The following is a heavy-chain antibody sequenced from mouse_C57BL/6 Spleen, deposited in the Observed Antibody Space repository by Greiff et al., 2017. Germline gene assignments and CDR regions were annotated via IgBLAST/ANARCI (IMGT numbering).Heavy chain of an antibody. CDR3: ARDPHYAMDY. Sequence: EVKLVESGGGLVKPGGSLKLSCAASGFTFSSYAMSWVRQTPEKRLEWVATISDGGSYTYYPDNVKGRFTISRDNAKNNLYLQMSHLKSEDTAMYYCARDPHYAMDYWGQGTSVTVSS. J-gene: IGHJ4*01. V-gene: IGHV5-4*01. CDR2: ISDGGSYT. CDR1: GFTFSSYA.